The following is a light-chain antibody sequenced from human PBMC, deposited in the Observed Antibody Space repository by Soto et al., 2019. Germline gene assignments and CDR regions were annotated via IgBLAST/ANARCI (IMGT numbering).Light chain of an antibody. CDR3: QQYYSTRLT. CDR1: QSVLYSSNNKNY. CDR2: WAS. J-gene: IGKJ3*01. V-gene: IGKV4-1*01. Sequence: EIVMTQSPDSLAVSLGERATINCKSSQSVLYSSNNKNYLAWYQQKPGQPPKLLIYWASTRESGVPDRFSGSGSGTDFTLTISSLQAEDVAVYYCQQYYSTRLTFGPGTKVDIK.